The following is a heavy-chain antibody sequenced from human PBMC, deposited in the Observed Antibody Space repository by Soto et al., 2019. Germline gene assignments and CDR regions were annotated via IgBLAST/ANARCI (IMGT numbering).Heavy chain of an antibody. J-gene: IGHJ4*02. V-gene: IGHV5-51*03. CDR1: GYSFNSYY. CDR2: IYPGDSDT. D-gene: IGHD6-19*01. Sequence: EVQLVQSGAEVKKPGESLRISCQGSGYSFNSYYIAWVRHMPGKGLEWMGIIYPGDSDTTYSPSFQGQVTLSVDKSINTAYLQWSSLTASDIGIYYSARRSSSPVFDGTGGSGLYSFDSWGQGTLVTVSS. CDR3: ARRSSSPVFDGTGGSGLYSFDS.